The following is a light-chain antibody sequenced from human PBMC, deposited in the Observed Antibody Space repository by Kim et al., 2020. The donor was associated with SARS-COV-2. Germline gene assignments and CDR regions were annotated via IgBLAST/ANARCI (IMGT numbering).Light chain of an antibody. V-gene: IGLV3-19*01. CDR1: SLRNYY. J-gene: IGLJ3*02. Sequence: SSELTQDPAVSVALGQTVRLTCQGDSLRNYYATWYQQRPGHAPVLVLYGKYNRPSGIPDRFPGSASGNTASLTITGAQAEDEADYDCNSRDSSGDHVVFGGGTQLTVL. CDR2: GKY. CDR3: NSRDSSGDHVV.